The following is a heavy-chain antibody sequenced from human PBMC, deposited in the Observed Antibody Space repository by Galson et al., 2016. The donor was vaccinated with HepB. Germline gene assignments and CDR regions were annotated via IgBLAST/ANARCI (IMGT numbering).Heavy chain of an antibody. J-gene: IGHJ3*02. V-gene: IGHV2-70*01. Sequence: PALVKPTQTLTLTCSFSGFSLSTSGMCVSWIRQPPGKALEWLALIDWDDDKYYNTSLKTRLTISKDTSKNQVVLEMTNMDPVDTATYYCARVPMAWGAFDIWGQGTMVTVSS. D-gene: IGHD7-27*01. CDR1: GFSLSTSGMC. CDR3: ARVPMAWGAFDI. CDR2: IDWDDDK.